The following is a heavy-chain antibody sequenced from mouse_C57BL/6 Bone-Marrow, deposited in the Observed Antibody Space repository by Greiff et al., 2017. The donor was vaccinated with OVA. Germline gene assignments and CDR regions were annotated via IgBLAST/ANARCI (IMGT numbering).Heavy chain of an antibody. CDR3: ARRYYDSSYWYFDV. J-gene: IGHJ1*03. V-gene: IGHV1-55*01. CDR2: IYPGSGST. CDR1: GYTFTSYW. D-gene: IGHD1-1*01. Sequence: VQLQQPGAELVKPGASVKMSCKASGYTFTSYWITWVKQRPGQGLEWIGDIYPGSGSTNYNEKFKSKATLTVDTSSSTAYMQLSSLTSEDSAVYYWARRYYDSSYWYFDVGGTGTTVTVSS.